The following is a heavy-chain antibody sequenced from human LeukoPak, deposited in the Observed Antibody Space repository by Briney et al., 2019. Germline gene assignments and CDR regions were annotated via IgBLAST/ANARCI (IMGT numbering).Heavy chain of an antibody. J-gene: IGHJ4*02. CDR3: ARAGVITGEIDY. V-gene: IGHV4-59*01. CDR1: GGSISSYY. D-gene: IGHD3-16*02. Sequence: SETLSLTCTVSGGSISSYYWSWIRQPPGKGLEWIGYIYYSGSTNYNPSLKSRVTISVDTSKNQFYLKLSSVTAADTAVYYCARAGVITGEIDYWGQGTLVTVSS. CDR2: IYYSGST.